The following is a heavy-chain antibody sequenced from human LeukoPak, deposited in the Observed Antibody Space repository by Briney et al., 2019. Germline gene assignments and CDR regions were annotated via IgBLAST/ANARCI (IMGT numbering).Heavy chain of an antibody. CDR2: INHSGST. D-gene: IGHD4-17*01. J-gene: IGHJ5*02. CDR1: GGYFSGYY. Sequence: PSETLSLTCAVYGGYFSGYYWSWIRQPPGKGLEWIGEINHSGSTNYNPSLKSRVTISVDTSKNQFSLKLSSVTAADTAVYYCASGTTVTTGSSWFDPWGQGTLVTVSS. V-gene: IGHV4-34*01. CDR3: ASGTTVTTGSSWFDP.